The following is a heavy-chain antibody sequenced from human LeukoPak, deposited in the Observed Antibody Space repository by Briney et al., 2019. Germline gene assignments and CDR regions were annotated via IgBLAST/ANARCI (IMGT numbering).Heavy chain of an antibody. CDR1: GGTFSSYA. Sequence: SVKVSCKASGGTFSSYAISWVRQAPGQGLEWMGGIIPIFGTANYAQKFQGRVTITTDESTSTAYMELSSLRSEDTAVYYCARRSELLRHGGAFDIWGQGTMVTVSS. CDR2: IIPIFGTA. D-gene: IGHD1-26*01. CDR3: ARRSELLRHGGAFDI. J-gene: IGHJ3*02. V-gene: IGHV1-69*05.